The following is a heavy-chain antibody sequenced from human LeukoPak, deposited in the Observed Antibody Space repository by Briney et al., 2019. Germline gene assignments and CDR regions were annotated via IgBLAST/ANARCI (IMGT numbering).Heavy chain of an antibody. CDR1: GFTFSSYA. J-gene: IGHJ5*02. V-gene: IGHV3-23*01. Sequence: GGSLRLSCAASGFTFSSYAMSWVRQAPGKGLEWVSAISGSGGSTYYADSVKGRFTISRDNSKNTLYLQMNSLRAEDTAVYYCAKDQLHSSTGLGWFDPWGQGTLVTVSS. CDR3: AKDQLHSSTGLGWFDP. CDR2: ISGSGGST. D-gene: IGHD2-2*01.